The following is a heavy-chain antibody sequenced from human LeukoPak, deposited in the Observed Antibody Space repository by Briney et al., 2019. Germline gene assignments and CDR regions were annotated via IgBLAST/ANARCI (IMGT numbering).Heavy chain of an antibody. CDR1: GGSISSYY. CDR3: ARDSGTTGEVKFDP. CDR2: IYTSGTI. D-gene: IGHD3-10*01. J-gene: IGHJ5*02. V-gene: IGHV4-4*07. Sequence: SETLSLTCTVSGGSISSYYWSWIRQPAGTALEWIGRIYTSGTITYNPSLKSRVTMSVDTSENQFSLKLSSVTAADTAVYYCARDSGTTGEVKFDPWGQGTLVTVSS.